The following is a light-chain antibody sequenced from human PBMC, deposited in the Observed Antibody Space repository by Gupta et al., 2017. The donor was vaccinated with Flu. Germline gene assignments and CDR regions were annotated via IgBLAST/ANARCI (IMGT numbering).Light chain of an antibody. Sequence: EIVLTQSPGTLSFSPGERSTLSCRASQSVRDVAWYQQKSGQAPRLIIYSVSNRANGITDRFSGGGYVKDFTLTSSRREQEDCALYYWQQDHTPINFGGGTTVEIK. J-gene: IGKJ4*01. CDR1: QSVRD. CDR2: SVS. CDR3: QQDHTPIN. V-gene: IGKV3-20*01.